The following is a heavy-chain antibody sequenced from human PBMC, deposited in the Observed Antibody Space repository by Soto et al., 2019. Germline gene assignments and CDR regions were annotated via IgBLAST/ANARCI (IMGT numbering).Heavy chain of an antibody. CDR3: ARDHHRYSGYDYVDY. Sequence: QVQLVESGGGLVKPGGSLRLSCAASGFTFSDYYMSWIRQAPGKGLEWVSYISSSSSYTNYADSVKCRFTISRDNAKNSLYLQMNSRRAEDTAVSYCARDHHRYSGYDYVDYWGQGTLVTVSS. J-gene: IGHJ4*02. V-gene: IGHV3-11*05. CDR2: ISSSSSYT. D-gene: IGHD5-12*01. CDR1: GFTFSDYY.